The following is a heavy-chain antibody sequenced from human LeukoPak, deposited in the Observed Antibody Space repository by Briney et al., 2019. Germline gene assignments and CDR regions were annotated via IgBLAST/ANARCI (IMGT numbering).Heavy chain of an antibody. CDR3: ARGSSSTSPGNWFDP. J-gene: IGHJ5*02. CDR1: GYTFTGYY. Sequence: ASVKVSCKASGYTFTGYYIHWVRQAPGQGLEWMGWINPDSGGTNDAQKFQGRVTMTRDTSISTAYMELTRLRYDDTAVYYCARGSSSTSPGNWFDPWGQGTLVTVSS. D-gene: IGHD2-2*01. V-gene: IGHV1-2*02. CDR2: INPDSGGT.